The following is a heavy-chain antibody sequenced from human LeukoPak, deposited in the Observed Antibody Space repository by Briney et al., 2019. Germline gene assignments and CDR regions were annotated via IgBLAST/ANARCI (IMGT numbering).Heavy chain of an antibody. CDR2: IRSKASSYAT. Sequence: GGSLRLSCAASGFTFSGSAMHWVRQASGKGLEWVGRIRSKASSYATAYAASVKGRFTISRDDSKNTAYLQMNSLKTEDTAVYYCTSDAYGSGRPNDYWGQGTLVTVSS. J-gene: IGHJ4*02. CDR1: GFTFSGSA. V-gene: IGHV3-73*01. CDR3: TSDAYGSGRPNDY. D-gene: IGHD3-10*01.